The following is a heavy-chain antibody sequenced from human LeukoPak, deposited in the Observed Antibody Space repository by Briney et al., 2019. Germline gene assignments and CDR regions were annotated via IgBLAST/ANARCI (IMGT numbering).Heavy chain of an antibody. CDR3: ARDLQQQLVDDDIYYYYYYMDV. CDR2: ISSSGTTK. Sequence: GGSLRLSCAASGFTFSSYEMNWVRQAPGKGLEWVSNISSSGTTKYYADSVKGRFTISRDNAKNSLYLQMNSLRAEDTAVYYCARDLQQQLVDDDIYYYYYYMDVWGKGTTVTVSS. D-gene: IGHD6-13*01. J-gene: IGHJ6*03. V-gene: IGHV3-48*03. CDR1: GFTFSSYE.